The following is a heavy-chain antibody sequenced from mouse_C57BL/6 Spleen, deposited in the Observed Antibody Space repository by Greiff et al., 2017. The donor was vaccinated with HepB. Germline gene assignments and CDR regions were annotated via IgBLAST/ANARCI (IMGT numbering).Heavy chain of an antibody. J-gene: IGHJ3*01. V-gene: IGHV5-4*01. CDR3: AREGGYSDYDGLFAY. D-gene: IGHD2-4*01. CDR2: ISDGGSYT. CDR1: GFTFSSYA. Sequence: EVMLVESGGGLVKPGGSLKLSCAASGFTFSSYAMSWVRQTPEKRLEWVATISDGGSYTYYPDNVKGRFTISRDNAKNNLYLQMSHLKSEDTAMYYCAREGGYSDYDGLFAYWGQGTLVTVSA.